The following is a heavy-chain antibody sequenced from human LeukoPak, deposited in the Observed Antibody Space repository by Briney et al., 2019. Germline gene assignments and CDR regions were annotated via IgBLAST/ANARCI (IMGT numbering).Heavy chain of an antibody. D-gene: IGHD2-15*01. Sequence: PGGSLRLSCAASGFTFSGYWMHWVRQAPGKGLVGVARIKSDGISTTYADSVKGRFTISRDNANNTLYLQMNSLRVEDTAVYYCAKAQVVSSPSEYFQHWGQGALVTVSS. CDR3: AKAQVVSSPSEYFQH. CDR1: GFTFSGYW. J-gene: IGHJ1*01. V-gene: IGHV3-74*03. CDR2: IKSDGIST.